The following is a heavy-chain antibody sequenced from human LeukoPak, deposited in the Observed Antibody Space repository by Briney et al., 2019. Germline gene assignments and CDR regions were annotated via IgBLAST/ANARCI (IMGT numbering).Heavy chain of an antibody. Sequence: RGESLKISCKVSGYSFATYWIGWVRQMPGKGLEWMGFIYPDDSDTRYSPSFQGQVTISADKSISTAYLQWSSLKASDTAMYYCATPYPREYCSSSACYFNYWGQGTLVAVSS. CDR2: IYPDDSDT. CDR1: GYSFATYW. D-gene: IGHD2-2*01. J-gene: IGHJ4*02. CDR3: ATPYPREYCSSSACYFNY. V-gene: IGHV5-51*01.